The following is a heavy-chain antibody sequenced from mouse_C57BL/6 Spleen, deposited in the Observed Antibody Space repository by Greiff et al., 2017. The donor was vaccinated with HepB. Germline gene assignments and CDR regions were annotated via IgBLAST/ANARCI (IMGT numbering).Heavy chain of an antibody. CDR1: GYAFTNYL. J-gene: IGHJ2*01. V-gene: IGHV1-54*01. Sequence: QVQLQQSGAELVRPGTSVKVSCKASGYAFTNYLIEWVKQRPGQGLEWIGVINPGSGGTNYNETFKGKATLTADKSSSTAYMQLSSLTSEDSAVYCCAGGGPRFDYWGQGTTLTVSS. CDR3: AGGGPRFDY. CDR2: INPGSGGT. D-gene: IGHD3-3*01.